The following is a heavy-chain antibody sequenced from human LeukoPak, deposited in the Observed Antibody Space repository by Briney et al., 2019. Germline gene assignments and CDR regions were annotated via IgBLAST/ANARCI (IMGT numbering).Heavy chain of an antibody. CDR2: ISSSGSTI. D-gene: IGHD3-10*01. V-gene: IGHV3-48*03. J-gene: IGHJ4*02. Sequence: GGSLRLSCAASGFTFSSYEMNWVRQAPGKGLEWVSYISSSGSTIYYADSVKGRFTISRDNAKNSLYLQMNSLRAEDTAVYYCAGVRRYYGSGSYYKSGEIDYWGQGALITVSS. CDR3: AGVRRYYGSGSYYKSGEIDY. CDR1: GFTFSSYE.